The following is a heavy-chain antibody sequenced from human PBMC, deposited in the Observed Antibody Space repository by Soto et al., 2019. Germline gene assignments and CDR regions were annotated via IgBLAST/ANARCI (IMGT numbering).Heavy chain of an antibody. CDR2: IYTGDSDT. CDR3: ARLLAIAIFGVVTLNHDAFDI. D-gene: IGHD3-3*01. Sequence: GGCLKISCMGSRYCFSGYWIGWVRPMPGKSLERMGIIYTGDSDTRYSPSFQGQVTISADKSTSTAYLQWSSLKASDTAMYYCARLLAIAIFGVVTLNHDAFDIWGQGTMVTVSS. J-gene: IGHJ3*02. V-gene: IGHV5-51*01. CDR1: RYCFSGYW.